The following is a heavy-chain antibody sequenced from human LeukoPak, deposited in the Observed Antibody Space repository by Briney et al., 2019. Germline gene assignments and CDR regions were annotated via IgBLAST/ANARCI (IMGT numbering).Heavy chain of an antibody. CDR2: MNPNSGNT. CDR1: GYTFTSYD. CDR3: ARIIEPGATSG. V-gene: IGHV1-8*03. Sequence: GASVKVSCKASGYTFTSYDINWVRQATGQGLEWMGWMNPNSGNTGYAQKFHGRVTITRNTSISTAYMELSTLRSDDTAVYDCARIIEPGATSGWGQRTLVTVSS. D-gene: IGHD1-26*01. J-gene: IGHJ4*02.